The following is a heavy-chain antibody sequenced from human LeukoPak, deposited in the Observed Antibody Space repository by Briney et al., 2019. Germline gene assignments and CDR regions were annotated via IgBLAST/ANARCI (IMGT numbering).Heavy chain of an antibody. CDR1: GVSFSGYY. Sequence: SETLSLTCAVYGVSFSGYYWSWIRQPPGKGLEWIGEINHSGSTNYNPSLKSRATISVDTSKNQFSLKLNSVTAADTAVYYCARHYGPWGQGTLVTVSS. CDR2: INHSGST. D-gene: IGHD3-16*01. CDR3: ARHYGP. V-gene: IGHV4-34*01. J-gene: IGHJ5*02.